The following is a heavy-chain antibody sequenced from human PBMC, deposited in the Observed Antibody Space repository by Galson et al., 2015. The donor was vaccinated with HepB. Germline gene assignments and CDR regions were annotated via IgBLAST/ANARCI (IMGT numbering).Heavy chain of an antibody. CDR2: INPSGGST. J-gene: IGHJ2*01. Sequence: SVKVSCKASGYTFTSYYMHWVRQAPGQGLEWMGIINPSGGSTSYAQKFQGRVTMTRDTSTSTVYMELSSLRSEDTAVYYCARESVSWHIVVVTARDWYFDLWGRGTLVTVSS. V-gene: IGHV1-46*01. CDR3: ARESVSWHIVVVTARDWYFDL. D-gene: IGHD2-21*02. CDR1: GYTFTSYY.